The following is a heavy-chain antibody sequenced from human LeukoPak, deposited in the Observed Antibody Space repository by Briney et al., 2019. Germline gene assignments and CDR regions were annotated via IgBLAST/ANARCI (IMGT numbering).Heavy chain of an antibody. V-gene: IGHV3-11*01. Sequence: GGSLRLSCAASGFTFSDYYMSWIRQAPGKGLEWVSYISSSGSTIYYADPVKGRFTISRDNAKNSLYLQMNSLRAEDTAVYYCARDSGQAKRYFDYWGQGTLVTVSS. CDR3: ARDSGQAKRYFDY. D-gene: IGHD1-26*01. CDR2: ISSSGSTI. CDR1: GFTFSDYY. J-gene: IGHJ4*02.